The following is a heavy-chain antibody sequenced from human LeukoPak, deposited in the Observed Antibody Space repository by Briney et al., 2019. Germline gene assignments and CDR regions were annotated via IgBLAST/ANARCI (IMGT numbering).Heavy chain of an antibody. J-gene: IGHJ4*02. V-gene: IGHV3-21*01. CDR3: ARDIYYDSSGYYGSVY. CDR2: IGGSGY. CDR1: GPDVNSDN. D-gene: IGHD3-22*01. Sequence: GGSLRLSCAASGPDVNSDNMYWVRQAPGKGLECVSSIGGSGYYYADSVKGRFTISRDNAKNSLYLQMNSLRAEDTAVYYCARDIYYDSSGYYGSVYWGQGTLVTVSS.